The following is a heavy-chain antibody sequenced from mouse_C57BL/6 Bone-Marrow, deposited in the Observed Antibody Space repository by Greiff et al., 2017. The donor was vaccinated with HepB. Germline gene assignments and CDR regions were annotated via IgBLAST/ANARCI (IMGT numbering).Heavy chain of an antibody. D-gene: IGHD1-1*01. CDR2: IYPGSGNT. V-gene: IGHV1-76*01. J-gene: IGHJ1*03. CDR1: GYTFTDYY. CDR3: ARWHYYGSSYWYFDV. Sequence: VKLVESGAELVRPGASVKLSCKASGYTFTDYYINWVKQRPGQGLEWIARIYPGSGNTYYNEKFKGKATLTAEKSSSTAYMQLSSLTSEDSAVYFCARWHYYGSSYWYFDVWGTGTTVTVSS.